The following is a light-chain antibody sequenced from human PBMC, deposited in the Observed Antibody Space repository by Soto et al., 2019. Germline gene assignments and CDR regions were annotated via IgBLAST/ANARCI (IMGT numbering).Light chain of an antibody. V-gene: IGKV3-11*01. CDR3: QQRSTWPYT. J-gene: IGKJ2*01. CDR2: DAS. CDR1: EDVSVS. Sequence: EIVLTQSPDTLSLSPGEGATLSCRASEDVSVSLVWYQQRPGQAPRLLIHDASNGATGIPARFSGSGSGTDFTLTIGSLEPEDSAVYSCQQRSTWPYTLGQGTKGDIK.